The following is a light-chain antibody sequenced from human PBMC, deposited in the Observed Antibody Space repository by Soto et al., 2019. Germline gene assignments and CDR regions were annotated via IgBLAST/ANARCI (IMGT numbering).Light chain of an antibody. J-gene: IGKJ1*01. V-gene: IGKV1-12*01. CDR2: TGS. CDR3: QQTLSFTPT. CDR1: QAIDSW. Sequence: DIQMTQSPSSVSASVGDRVTITCRSSQAIDSWLAWYQQKPGEAPKLLIFTGSLLHSGVPPRFSGSGSGTDFTLTISSLQPADFATYYCQQTLSFTPTFGQGTKV.